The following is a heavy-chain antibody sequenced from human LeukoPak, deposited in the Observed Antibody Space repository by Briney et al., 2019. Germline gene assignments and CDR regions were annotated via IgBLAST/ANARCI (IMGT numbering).Heavy chain of an antibody. CDR2: ISCDGSNK. CDR1: GFTFSSYG. V-gene: IGHV3-30*18. D-gene: IGHD2-15*01. Sequence: GGSLRLSCAASGFTFSSYGMHWVRQAPGKGLEWVAVISCDGSNKYYADSVKGRFTISRDNSKNTLYLQMNSLRAEDTAVYYCAKDAPYCSGGSCDWGQGTLVTVSS. J-gene: IGHJ4*02. CDR3: AKDAPYCSGGSCD.